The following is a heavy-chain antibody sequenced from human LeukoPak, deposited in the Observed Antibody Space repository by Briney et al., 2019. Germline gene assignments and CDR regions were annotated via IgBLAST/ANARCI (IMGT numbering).Heavy chain of an antibody. D-gene: IGHD2-21*01. CDR3: ATDMVGYCGGVTCYSEAY. V-gene: IGHV1-24*01. CDR2: FDPEAGKT. CDR1: GYSLNELS. Sequence: VASVKVSCKVSGYSLNELSMHWVRQAPGKGLEWMGGFDPEAGKTVYAEKLDGRLTVTDDTTTDTAYMQLSSLRLEDTAVYYCATDMVGYCGGVTCYSEAYWGQGSLVTVSS. J-gene: IGHJ4*02.